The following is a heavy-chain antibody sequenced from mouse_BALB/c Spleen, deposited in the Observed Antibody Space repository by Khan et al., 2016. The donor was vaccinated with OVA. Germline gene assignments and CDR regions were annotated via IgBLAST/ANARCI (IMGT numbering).Heavy chain of an antibody. CDR1: GYTFTTYW. CDR3: TRDRIDY. J-gene: IGHJ2*01. V-gene: IGHV1-7*01. Sequence: QVQLKQSGAELAKPGASVKMSCKASGYTFTTYWMHWVKQRPGKGLEWIGYINPTSGNTAYNEKLKNRAKLSADKSSRTAYIQLSSLTSEDSAVNYGTRDRIDYWGQGTPLTVSS. CDR2: INPTSGNT.